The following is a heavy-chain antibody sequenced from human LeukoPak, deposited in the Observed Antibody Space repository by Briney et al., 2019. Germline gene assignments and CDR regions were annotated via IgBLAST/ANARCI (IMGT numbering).Heavy chain of an antibody. Sequence: GGSLGLSCAASGFTFSDHIMNWVRQLPGKREEWVAYVSGSGSTVYYADSVKGRFTISRDNGKSSLYLQMNSLRVEDTALYYCVRQFASWGQGTLVTASS. CDR2: VSGSGSTV. J-gene: IGHJ4*02. CDR1: GFTFSDHI. V-gene: IGHV3-48*01. CDR3: VRQFAS.